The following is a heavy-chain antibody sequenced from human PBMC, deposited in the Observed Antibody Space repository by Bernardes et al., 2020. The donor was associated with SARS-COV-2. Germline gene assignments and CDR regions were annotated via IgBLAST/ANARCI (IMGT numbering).Heavy chain of an antibody. CDR2: IYSGGST. CDR1: GFTVSSNY. CDR3: ARDPPSSGWRIYGMDV. J-gene: IGHJ6*02. Sequence: GGSLRLSCAASGFTVSSNYMSWVRQAPGKGLEWVSVIYSGGSTYYADSVKGRFTISRDNSKNTLYLQMNSLRAEDTAVYYCARDPPSSGWRIYGMDVWGQGTTVTVSS. V-gene: IGHV3-66*01. D-gene: IGHD6-19*01.